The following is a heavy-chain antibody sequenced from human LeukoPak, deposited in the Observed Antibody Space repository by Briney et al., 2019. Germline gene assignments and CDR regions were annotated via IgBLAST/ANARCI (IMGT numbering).Heavy chain of an antibody. CDR1: GYTFTSYG. V-gene: IGHV1-18*01. J-gene: IGHJ1*01. Sequence: ASVKISCKASGYTFTSYGISWVRQAPGQGLEWMGWISAYAQKFQGRVTMTTDTSTSTAYMELRSLRSDDTAVYYCARDDRVTTYQHWGQGTLVTVSS. CDR2: ISAY. D-gene: IGHD4-17*01. CDR3: ARDDRVTTYQH.